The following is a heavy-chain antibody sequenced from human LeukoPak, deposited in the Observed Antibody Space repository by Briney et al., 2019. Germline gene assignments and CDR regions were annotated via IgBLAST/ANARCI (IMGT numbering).Heavy chain of an antibody. CDR1: GFTFSSYE. D-gene: IGHD3-22*01. CDR3: ATTPSTYYYDSSGPSGY. CDR2: ISSSGSTI. V-gene: IGHV3-48*03. Sequence: PGGSLRLSCAASGFTFSSYEMNWVRQAPGKGLEWVSYISSSGSTIYYADSVKGRFTISRDNAKNSLYLQMISLRAEDTAVYYCATTPSTYYYDSSGPSGYWGQGTLVTVSS. J-gene: IGHJ4*02.